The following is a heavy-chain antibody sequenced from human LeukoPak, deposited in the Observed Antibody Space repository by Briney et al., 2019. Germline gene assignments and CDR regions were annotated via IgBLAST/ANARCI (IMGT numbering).Heavy chain of an antibody. CDR2: MNPNRGNT. V-gene: IGHV1-8*01. J-gene: IGHJ4*02. Sequence: ASVKVSCKASGYTFTCYDINWGRQAAGQGLEWMGWMNPNRGNTGYAQRFQGRVTMTRDTSISTAYMELSSLRSEDTAVYYCARVSETPAYYYTSGYYYLGYWGQGTLVTVPS. CDR3: ARVSETPAYYYTSGYYYLGY. D-gene: IGHD3-22*01. CDR1: GYTFTCYD.